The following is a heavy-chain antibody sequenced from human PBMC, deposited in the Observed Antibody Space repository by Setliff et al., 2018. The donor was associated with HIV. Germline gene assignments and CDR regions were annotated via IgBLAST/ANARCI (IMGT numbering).Heavy chain of an antibody. CDR3: ARTNNNYYYDTSDYFAGYYFDS. V-gene: IGHV3-23*01. D-gene: IGHD3-22*01. Sequence: PGGSLRLSCAASGFTFATYAMSWVRQAPGKGLEWVSAISGSGGSTYYADSVKGRFTISRDNSKSTLYLRMNSLRDEDTAVYYCARTNNNYYYDTSDYFAGYYFDSWGQGTLVTVSS. J-gene: IGHJ4*02. CDR1: GFTFATYA. CDR2: ISGSGGST.